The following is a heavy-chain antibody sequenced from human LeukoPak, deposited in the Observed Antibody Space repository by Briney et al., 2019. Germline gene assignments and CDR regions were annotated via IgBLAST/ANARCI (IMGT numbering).Heavy chain of an antibody. D-gene: IGHD6-13*01. CDR2: INTDGSST. J-gene: IGHJ3*02. CDR1: GFTFSSYW. Sequence: GGSLRLSCAASGFTFSSYWMHWVRQAPGKGLVWVSRINTDGSSTSYADSVKGRFTISRDNAKNTLYLQMNSLRAEDTAVYYCARPRRVLIAALGSDAFDIWGQGTMVTVSS. CDR3: ARPRRVLIAALGSDAFDI. V-gene: IGHV3-74*01.